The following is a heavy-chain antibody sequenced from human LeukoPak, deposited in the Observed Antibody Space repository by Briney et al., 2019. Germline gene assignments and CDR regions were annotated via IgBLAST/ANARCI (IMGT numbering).Heavy chain of an antibody. CDR1: GFTLSIYA. D-gene: IGHD6-19*01. CDR3: AIEGTQGIAVAVLGE. CDR2: ISYGGSNK. J-gene: IGHJ1*01. Sequence: PGRSLRLSCAASGFTLSIYAKHWLPQAPGKGREGVTDISYGGSNKYYVDSVKSRFTLTRYNSKNTLYLEMNSLRAEDTALYYRAIEGTQGIAVAVLGEWGQGSLVTVYS. V-gene: IGHV3-30*04.